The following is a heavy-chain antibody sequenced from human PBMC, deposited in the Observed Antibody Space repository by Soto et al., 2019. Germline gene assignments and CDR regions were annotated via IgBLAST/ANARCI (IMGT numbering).Heavy chain of an antibody. CDR3: ARSRGGTGVHFDF. V-gene: IGHV1-8*01. Sequence: ASVKVSCKASGYTFTNYDVNWVRQATGQGPEWMGWMNPDSGDTGYVPNFQGRVSMTRSTSISTAYMELSDLRSEDTAVYYCARSRGGTGVHFDFWGQGTQVTVSS. CDR1: GYTFTNYD. J-gene: IGHJ4*02. D-gene: IGHD7-27*01. CDR2: MNPDSGDT.